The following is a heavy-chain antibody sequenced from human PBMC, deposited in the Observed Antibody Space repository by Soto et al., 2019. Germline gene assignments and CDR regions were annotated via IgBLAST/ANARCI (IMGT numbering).Heavy chain of an antibody. CDR3: ARSMYSTSAQLYYGMDV. CDR2: MYHSGIT. CDR1: GYSIRSGYF. J-gene: IGHJ6*02. Sequence: SETLSLTCAVSGYSIRSGYFWGWIRQPPGKGLEWICSMYHSGITYYNLSLKSRVTISVDTSTNQLSLKLSSATAADTAVYYCARSMYSTSAQLYYGMDVWGQGTTVTVSS. V-gene: IGHV4-38-2*01. D-gene: IGHD6-6*01.